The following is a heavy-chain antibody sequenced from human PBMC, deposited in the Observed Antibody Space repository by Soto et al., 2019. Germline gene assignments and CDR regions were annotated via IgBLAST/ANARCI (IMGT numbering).Heavy chain of an antibody. CDR1: GFTFTSSA. J-gene: IGHJ4*01. Sequence: SVQVSCKASGFTFTSSAVQWVRQARGQRLEWIGWIVVGSGNTNYAQKFQERVTITRDMSTSTAYMELSSLRSEDTAVYYCAACSVVTAVHDWGHGTLETVSS. D-gene: IGHD2-21*02. V-gene: IGHV1-58*01. CDR3: AACSVVTAVHD. CDR2: IVVGSGNT.